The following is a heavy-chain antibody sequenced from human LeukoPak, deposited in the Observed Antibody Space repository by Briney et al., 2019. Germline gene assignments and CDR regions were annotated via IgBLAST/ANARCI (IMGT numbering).Heavy chain of an antibody. J-gene: IGHJ6*02. D-gene: IGHD3-10*01. V-gene: IGHV1-18*01. Sequence: GASVKVSCKASGGTFISYAISWVRQAPGQGLEWMGWISAYNGNTNYAQKLQGRVTMTTDTSTSTAYMELRSLRSDDTAVYYCARDYGPRGFHYYGMDVWGQGTTVTVSS. CDR2: ISAYNGNT. CDR3: ARDYGPRGFHYYGMDV. CDR1: GGTFISYA.